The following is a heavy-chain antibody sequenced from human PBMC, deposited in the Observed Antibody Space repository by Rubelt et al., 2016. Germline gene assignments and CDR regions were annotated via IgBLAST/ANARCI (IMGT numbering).Heavy chain of an antibody. D-gene: IGHD6-19*01. V-gene: IGHV4-34*01. J-gene: IGHJ4*02. CDR2: INHSGYT. CDR1: GGSFSGYY. CDR3: ARGRMPDGWYPYCFDY. Sequence: QVQLQQWGAGLLKPSETLSLTCAVYGGSFSGYYWSWIRQPPGKGLEWIGDINHSGYTNYNPSLGGRVTISVDTSKNQFSLHLTSVTAADTAVYYCARGRMPDGWYPYCFDYWGQGILVTVS.